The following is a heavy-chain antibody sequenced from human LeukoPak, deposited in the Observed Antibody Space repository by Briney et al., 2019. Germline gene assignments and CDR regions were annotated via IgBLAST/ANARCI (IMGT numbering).Heavy chain of an antibody. CDR2: INIDRSST. CDR1: GFTLSRYW. V-gene: IGHV3-74*01. CDR3: ARSNHGCHDY. D-gene: IGHD4-11*01. J-gene: IGHJ4*02. Sequence: PGRSLRLSRAASGFTLSRYWMHGVPQAPGKGLVCVSRINIDRSSTPYADCVEGRLTISRDNAKNTLYLQMNSLRAADTAVYYCARSNHGCHDYWGQGTLVTVSS.